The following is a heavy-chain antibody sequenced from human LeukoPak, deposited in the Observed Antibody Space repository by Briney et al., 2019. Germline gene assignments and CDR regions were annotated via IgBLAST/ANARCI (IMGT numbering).Heavy chain of an antibody. CDR1: GFTFSTYG. CDR2: ISYDESNK. J-gene: IGHJ4*02. Sequence: GGSLRLSCAASGFTFSTYGMHWVRQAPGEGLEWVALISYDESNKYYADSVKGRFTISRDNSKNTLYLQMNSLRAEDTAVYYCAKPTYYSSAPFDYWGQGTLVTVSS. V-gene: IGHV3-30*18. D-gene: IGHD3-22*01. CDR3: AKPTYYSSAPFDY.